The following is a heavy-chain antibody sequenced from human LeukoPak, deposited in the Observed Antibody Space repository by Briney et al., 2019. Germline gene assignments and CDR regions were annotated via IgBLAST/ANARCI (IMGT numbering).Heavy chain of an antibody. CDR1: GFTFGDYA. CDR3: VRDAASPDY. J-gene: IGHJ4*02. CDR2: IGSTSNYI. D-gene: IGHD6-25*01. V-gene: IGHV3-21*01. Sequence: GGSLRLSCTASGFTFGDYAMNWVRQAPGKGLEWVSSIGSTSNYIYYSDSVKGRFTISRDNANNSLFLQMNSLRVEDTAPYYCVRDAASPDYWGQGTLVTVSS.